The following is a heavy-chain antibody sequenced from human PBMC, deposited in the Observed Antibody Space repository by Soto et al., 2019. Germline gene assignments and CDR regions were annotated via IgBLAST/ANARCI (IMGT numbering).Heavy chain of an antibody. D-gene: IGHD3-16*01. V-gene: IGHV3-48*02. CDR1: GFTFSSYG. J-gene: IGHJ6*02. CDR2: ISGSSSTV. Sequence: VQLVESGGGLVQPGGSLRLSCVASGFTFSSYGMKWVRQAPGKGLEWVSYISGSSSTVYYADSVKGRFTISRDNAKNSLYLQMNSLRDEDTAVYYCARLPYYYYGMDVWGQGNTVT. CDR3: ARLPYYYYGMDV.